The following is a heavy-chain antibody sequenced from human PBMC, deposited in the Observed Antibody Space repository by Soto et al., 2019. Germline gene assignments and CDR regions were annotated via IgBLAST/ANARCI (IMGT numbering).Heavy chain of an antibody. V-gene: IGHV3-23*01. J-gene: IGHJ6*02. CDR1: GFTFTNYA. CDR2: ISGNGAVT. CDR3: ASEQLRFLEWSHGDYYYGMDV. Sequence: GGSLRLSCAASGFTFTNYAMTWVRRAPGKGLEWVSAISGNGAVTYYADSVKGRFTVSRDSSKNTLYLQMNSLRAEDTAVYYCASEQLRFLEWSHGDYYYGMDVWGQGTTVTVSS. D-gene: IGHD3-3*01.